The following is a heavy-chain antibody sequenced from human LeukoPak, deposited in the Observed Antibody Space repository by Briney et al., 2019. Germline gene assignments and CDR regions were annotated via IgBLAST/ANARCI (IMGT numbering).Heavy chain of an antibody. CDR2: IIPIFGTA. CDR1: GGTFSSYA. J-gene: IGHJ4*02. CDR3: ASSGYYWDFDY. V-gene: IGHV1-69*05. D-gene: IGHD3-22*01. Sequence: EASVKVSCKASGGTFSSYAISWARQAPGQGLEWMGGIIPIFGTANYAQKFQGRVTITTDESTSTAYMELSSLRSEDTAVYYCASSGYYWDFDYWGQGTLVTVSS.